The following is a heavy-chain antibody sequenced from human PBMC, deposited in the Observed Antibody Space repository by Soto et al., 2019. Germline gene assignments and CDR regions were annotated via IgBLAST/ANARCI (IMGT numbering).Heavy chain of an antibody. V-gene: IGHV1-69*05. CDR2: IIPIFGTA. J-gene: IGHJ6*02. CDR1: GYTFTSYS. Sequence: GASVKVSCKASGYTFTSYSISWVRQAPGQGLEWMGGIIPIFGTANYAQKFQGRVTMTRDTSTSTVYMELSSLRSEDTAVYYCARGDDYGDYVKSYYYYGMDVWGQGTTVTVSS. D-gene: IGHD4-17*01. CDR3: ARGDDYGDYVKSYYYYGMDV.